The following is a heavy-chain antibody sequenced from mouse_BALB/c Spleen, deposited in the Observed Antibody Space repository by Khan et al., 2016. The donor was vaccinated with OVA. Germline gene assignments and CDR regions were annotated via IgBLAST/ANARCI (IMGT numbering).Heavy chain of an antibody. CDR2: ISSDGDYT. J-gene: IGHJ3*01. D-gene: IGHD2-1*01. CDR3: ARSRYGNCAY. V-gene: IGHV5-9-3*01. Sequence: EVELVESGGGLVKPGGSLKLSCAASGFTFSTYAMSWVRQTPEKRLEWVATISSDGDYTYYPDNVTGRFTISRDNAKNTLYLQMSSLRSEDTAMYYCARSRYGNCAYWGQGTLVTVSA. CDR1: GFTFSTYA.